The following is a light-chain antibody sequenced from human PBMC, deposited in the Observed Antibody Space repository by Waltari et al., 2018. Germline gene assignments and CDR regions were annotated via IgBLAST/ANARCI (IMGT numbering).Light chain of an antibody. CDR3: QQYATARLT. J-gene: IGKJ4*01. Sequence: DIVLTQSPGTLSLSPGERATLSCRARQIVSSNFFAWYQQKPGPPPRLLIYGVSRRATSIPDRFSGSGSGTDFTLTISRLEPEDFAVYYCQQYATARLTFGGGTKVDIK. CDR1: QIVSSNF. CDR2: GVS. V-gene: IGKV3-20*01.